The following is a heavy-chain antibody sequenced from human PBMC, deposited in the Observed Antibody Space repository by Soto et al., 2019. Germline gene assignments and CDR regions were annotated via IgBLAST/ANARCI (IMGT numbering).Heavy chain of an antibody. J-gene: IGHJ3*02. CDR3: ARERGNYDFWSGPDAFDI. Sequence: PGGSLRLSCAASGFTFSSYSMNWVRQAPGKGLEWVSSISSSSSYIYYADSVKGRFTISRDNAKNSLYLQMNSLRAEDTAVYYCARERGNYDFWSGPDAFDIWGQGTMVTVSS. D-gene: IGHD3-3*01. V-gene: IGHV3-21*01. CDR2: ISSSSSYI. CDR1: GFTFSSYS.